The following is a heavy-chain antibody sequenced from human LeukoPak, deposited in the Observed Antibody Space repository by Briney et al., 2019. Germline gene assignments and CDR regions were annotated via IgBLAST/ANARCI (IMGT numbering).Heavy chain of an antibody. CDR2: INTNTGNP. D-gene: IGHD6-13*01. CDR3: ARAASSTWNDAFDI. V-gene: IGHV7-4-1*02. Sequence: ASVKVSCKASGYTFTTYAINWVRQAPGQGLEWMGWINTNTGNPTYAQGFTGRFVFSLDTSVSTAYLQISSLKAEDTAVYSCARAASSTWNDAFDIWGQGTVVTVSS. J-gene: IGHJ3*02. CDR1: GYTFTTYA.